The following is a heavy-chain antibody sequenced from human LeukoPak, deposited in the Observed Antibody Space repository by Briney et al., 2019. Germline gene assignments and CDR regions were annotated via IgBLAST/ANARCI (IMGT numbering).Heavy chain of an antibody. V-gene: IGHV3-30*02. CDR2: IRYDGSNK. Sequence: GGSLRLSCAASGFTFSSYGMHWVRQAPGKGLEWVAFIRYDGSNKYYADSVKGRFTISRDNSKNTLYLQMNSLRAEDTAVYYCAKEGKQWLLVFDYWGQGTLVTVSS. D-gene: IGHD6-19*01. CDR1: GFTFSSYG. CDR3: AKEGKQWLLVFDY. J-gene: IGHJ4*02.